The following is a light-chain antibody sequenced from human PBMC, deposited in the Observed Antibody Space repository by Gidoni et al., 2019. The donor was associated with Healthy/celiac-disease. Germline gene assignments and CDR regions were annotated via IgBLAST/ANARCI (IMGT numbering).Light chain of an antibody. CDR2: GAS. Sequence: EIVLTQSPATLSLSPVERATISCSASQSVSSSYLAWYQQKPGQAPRRLIYGASSRATGIPDRFSGSGSGTDFTLTISRLEPEDFAVYYCQQYGSSPPITFGGGTKVEIK. CDR3: QQYGSSPPIT. J-gene: IGKJ4*01. CDR1: QSVSSSY. V-gene: IGKV3-20*01.